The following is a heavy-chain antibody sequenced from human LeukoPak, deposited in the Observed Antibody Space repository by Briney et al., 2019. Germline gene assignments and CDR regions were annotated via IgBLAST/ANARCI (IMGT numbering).Heavy chain of an antibody. J-gene: IGHJ4*02. V-gene: IGHV3-20*04. CDR2: INWNGGST. CDR1: GFIFTNYF. CDR3: ARATYYYDSSGYYHIRDYFDY. D-gene: IGHD3-22*01. Sequence: GGSLRLSCAASGFIFTNYFMSWVRQAPGKGLEWVSGINWNGGSTGYADSVKGRFTISRDNAKNSLYLQMNSLRAEDTALYYCARATYYYDSSGYYHIRDYFDYWGQGTLVTVSS.